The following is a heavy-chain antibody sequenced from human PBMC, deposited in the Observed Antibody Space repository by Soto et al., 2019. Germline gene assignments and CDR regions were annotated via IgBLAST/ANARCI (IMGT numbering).Heavy chain of an antibody. CDR2: INAGNGNT. J-gene: IGHJ5*02. V-gene: IGHV1-3*01. Sequence: ALVKGACKASGYTFTSYARHWVRQDPGQRLEWMGWINAGNGNTKYSQKFQGRVTITRDTSASTAYMELSSLRSEDTAVYYCTSIPSVGSAWFDPWGQGTLVTVSS. CDR3: TSIPSVGSAWFDP. D-gene: IGHD1-26*01. CDR1: GYTFTSYA.